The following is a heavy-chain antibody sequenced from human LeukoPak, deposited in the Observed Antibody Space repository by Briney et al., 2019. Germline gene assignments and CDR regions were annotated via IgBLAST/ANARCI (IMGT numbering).Heavy chain of an antibody. CDR2: IKQDVSEK. Sequence: GGSLRLSCAASGFTFMTYWMSWVRQAPGKGLEWVANIKQDVSEKYYVDSVKGRFTISRDNAKNSLYLQMNSLRAEDTAVYYCARVRKDIVVVPGAMRDTYYFDYWGQGTLVTVSS. V-gene: IGHV3-7*01. CDR3: ARVRKDIVVVPGAMRDTYYFDY. CDR1: GFTFMTYW. J-gene: IGHJ4*02. D-gene: IGHD2-2*01.